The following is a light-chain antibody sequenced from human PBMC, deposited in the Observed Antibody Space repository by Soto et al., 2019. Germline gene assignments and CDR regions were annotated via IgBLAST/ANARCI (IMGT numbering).Light chain of an antibody. J-gene: IGKJ2*01. Sequence: DVVMTQSPLSLPVTLGQPASISCRSSQSLVHSDGKTYLNWFQQRPGQSPRRLMYKVSNRDSGVPDRFSGSVSGTDFTLKISRVEAEDVGVYYCMQGTHWPPYTFGQGTKLEIK. CDR1: QSLVHSDGKTY. V-gene: IGKV2-30*02. CDR2: KVS. CDR3: MQGTHWPPYT.